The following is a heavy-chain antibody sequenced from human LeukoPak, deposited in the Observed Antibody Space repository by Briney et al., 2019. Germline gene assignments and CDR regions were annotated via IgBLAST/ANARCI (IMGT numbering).Heavy chain of an antibody. CDR3: AREVSRSSGRYYYYYYMDV. J-gene: IGHJ6*03. Sequence: GGSLRLSCAASGFTFSSYWMHWVRQAPGKGLVWVSRINSDGSSTSYADSVKGRFTISRDNAKNTLYLQMNSLRAEDTAVYYCAREVSRSSGRYYYYYYMDVWGKGTTVTISS. CDR2: INSDGSST. D-gene: IGHD6-19*01. V-gene: IGHV3-74*01. CDR1: GFTFSSYW.